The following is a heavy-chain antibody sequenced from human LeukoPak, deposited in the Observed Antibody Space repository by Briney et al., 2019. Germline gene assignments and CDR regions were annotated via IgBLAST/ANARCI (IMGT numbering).Heavy chain of an antibody. D-gene: IGHD3-10*01. CDR3: ARASGPFDY. V-gene: IGHV3-33*01. Sequence: GGSLRLSCVASGFMFSVDGMHWVRQAPGKGLEWVAVIWNEGSNKYTADSVKGRFTISRDNSKNTLYLQMNSLRAEDTAVYSCARASGPFDYWGQGTLATVSS. CDR1: GFMFSVDG. CDR2: IWNEGSNK. J-gene: IGHJ4*02.